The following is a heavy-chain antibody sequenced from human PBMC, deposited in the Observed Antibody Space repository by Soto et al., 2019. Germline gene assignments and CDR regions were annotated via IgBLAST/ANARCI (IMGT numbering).Heavy chain of an antibody. Sequence: QVQLVESGGGVVQPGRSLRLSCAASGFTFSSYGMHWVRQAPGKGLEWVAVISYDGSNKYYADSVKGRFTISRDNSKNTLYLQMNSLRAEDTAVYYCAKGDEQLDHWYFDLWGRGTLVTVSS. CDR2: ISYDGSNK. V-gene: IGHV3-30*18. CDR3: AKGDEQLDHWYFDL. J-gene: IGHJ2*01. D-gene: IGHD6-6*01. CDR1: GFTFSSYG.